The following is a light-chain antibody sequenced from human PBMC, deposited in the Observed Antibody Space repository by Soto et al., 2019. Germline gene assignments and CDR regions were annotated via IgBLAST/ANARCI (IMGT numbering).Light chain of an antibody. CDR3: AAWDDSLSGRV. CDR2: SNN. J-gene: IGLJ3*02. V-gene: IGLV1-47*02. CDR1: SSNIGSNY. Sequence: SVLTQPPSASGTPGQRLTISCSGSSSNIGSNYVYWYQQLAGTAPKLLIYSNNQRPSGVPDRFSGSKSGTSASLAISGLRSEDEADYYCAAWDDSLSGRVFGGGTQLTVL.